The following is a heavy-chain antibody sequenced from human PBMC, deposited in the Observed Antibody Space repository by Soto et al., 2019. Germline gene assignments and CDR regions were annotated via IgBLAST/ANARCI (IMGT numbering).Heavy chain of an antibody. CDR2: INHSGST. Sequence: PSETLSLTCAVYGGSFSGYYWSWIRQPPGKGLEWIGEINHSGSTNYNPSLKSRVTISVDTSKNQFSLKLSSVTAADTAVYYCARGGGTNWFDPWGQGTLVTAPQ. J-gene: IGHJ5*02. D-gene: IGHD1-1*01. CDR3: ARGGGTNWFDP. V-gene: IGHV4-34*01. CDR1: GGSFSGYY.